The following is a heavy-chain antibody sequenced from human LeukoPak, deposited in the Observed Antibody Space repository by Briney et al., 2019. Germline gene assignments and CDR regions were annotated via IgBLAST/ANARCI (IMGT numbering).Heavy chain of an antibody. CDR3: ARAYYDILTGYYPTYYFDY. CDR1: GFTFSNYW. Sequence: PGGSLRLSCAASGFTFSNYWMSWVRQAPGKGLEWVANIQQDGSVKYSVDSVKGRFTISRDNAKNSLYLQMNSLRAEDTAVYYCARAYYDILTGYYPTYYFDYWGQGTLVTVSS. V-gene: IGHV3-7*01. CDR2: IQQDGSVK. J-gene: IGHJ4*02. D-gene: IGHD3-9*01.